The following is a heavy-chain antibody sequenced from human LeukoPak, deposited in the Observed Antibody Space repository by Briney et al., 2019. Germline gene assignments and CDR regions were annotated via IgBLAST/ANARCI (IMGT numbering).Heavy chain of an antibody. CDR1: GGSFSGYY. CDR2: TTRSGTI. Sequence: SETLSLTCAVYGGSFSGYYWSWIRQSPGKGLEWIGETTRSGTIVYNPSLKSRSTISVEMSKNQVSLNLSSVTAADTAVYYCARGHTWLGLVLQVAFDPWGQGTMVTVSS. D-gene: IGHD2-15*01. J-gene: IGHJ3*01. CDR3: ARGHTWLGLVLQVAFDP. V-gene: IGHV4-34*01.